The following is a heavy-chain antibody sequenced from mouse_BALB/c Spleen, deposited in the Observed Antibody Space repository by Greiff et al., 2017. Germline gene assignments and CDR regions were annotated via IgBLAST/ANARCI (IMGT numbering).Heavy chain of an antibody. CDR1: GFTFTDYY. CDR2: IRNKANGYTT. J-gene: IGHJ4*01. CDR3: ARDGSSGYLYCAMDY. V-gene: IGHV7-3*02. Sequence: EVMLVESGGGLVQPGGSLRLSCATSGFTFTDYYMSWVRQPPGKALEWLGFIRNKANGYTTEYSASVKGRFTISRDNSQSILYLQMNTLSAEDSATYYCARDGSSGYLYCAMDYWGQGTSVTVAS. D-gene: IGHD3-1*01.